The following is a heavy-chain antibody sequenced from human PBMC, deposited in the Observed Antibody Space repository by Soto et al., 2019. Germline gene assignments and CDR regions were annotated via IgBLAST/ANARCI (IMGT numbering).Heavy chain of an antibody. J-gene: IGHJ4*02. CDR1: GGSISSGGYY. Sequence: PSETLSLTCTVSGGSISSGGYYWSWIRQHPGKGLEWIGYVYYSGSTYYNPSLKSRVTISVDTSKNQFSLKLSSVTAADTAVYYCVRESMVRGDHFDYWGQGILVTVSS. CDR2: VYYSGST. D-gene: IGHD3-10*01. V-gene: IGHV4-31*03. CDR3: VRESMVRGDHFDY.